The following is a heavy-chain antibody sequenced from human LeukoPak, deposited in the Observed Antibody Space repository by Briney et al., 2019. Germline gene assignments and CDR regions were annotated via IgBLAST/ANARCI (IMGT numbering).Heavy chain of an antibody. CDR1: GYTLTGYY. Sequence: ASVKVSCKASGYTLTGYYMHWVRQAPGQGLEWMGRINPNTGGTNYAQKFQGRVAMTRDTSISTAYLDLSSLTSDDTAVYYCARGEGLGLRYYYYMDVWGKGTTVTVSS. CDR2: INPNTGGT. J-gene: IGHJ6*03. V-gene: IGHV1-2*06. CDR3: ARGEGLGLRYYYYMDV. D-gene: IGHD1-7*01.